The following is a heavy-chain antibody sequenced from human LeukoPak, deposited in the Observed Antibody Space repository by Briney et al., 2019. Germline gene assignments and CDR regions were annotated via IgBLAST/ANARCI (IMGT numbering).Heavy chain of an antibody. J-gene: IGHJ5*02. CDR2: VAYSGST. CDR1: GGSINSYY. D-gene: IGHD5-12*01. V-gene: IGHV4-59*01. Sequence: PSETLSLICTVSGGSINSYYWSWIRQPPGKGLEWIGYVAYSGSTNYNPSFKSRVTISLDTPKNQFSLKLSSVTAADTAVYYCARTVSGYYFNAWGPGTQVTVSS. CDR3: ARTVSGYYFNA.